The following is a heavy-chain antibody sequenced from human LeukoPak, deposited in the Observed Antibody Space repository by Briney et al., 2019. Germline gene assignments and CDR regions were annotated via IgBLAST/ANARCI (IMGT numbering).Heavy chain of an antibody. V-gene: IGHV3-11*01. CDR2: ISSSGSTI. Sequence: GGSLRLSCAASGFTFSDYYMSWIRQAPGKGLEWVSYISSSGSTIYYAGSVKGRFTISRDNAKNSLYLQMNSLRAEDTAVYYCARRGTGELFWYFDLWGRGTLVTVSS. J-gene: IGHJ2*01. CDR1: GFTFSDYY. D-gene: IGHD3-10*01. CDR3: ARRGTGELFWYFDL.